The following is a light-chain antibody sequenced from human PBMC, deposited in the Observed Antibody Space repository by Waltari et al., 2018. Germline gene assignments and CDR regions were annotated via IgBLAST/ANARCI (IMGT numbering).Light chain of an antibody. CDR3: QAWGTGITKV. Sequence: QVVVTQSPSASASLGASVTLTCTLSSGHSNYAIAWHHQQPQKGPRFLLRVNSYGSHNKGYGIPGRFSGSRSGDECYLTISRLQAEDEADYICQAWGTGITKVFGGGTKLTVL. J-gene: IGLJ3*02. V-gene: IGLV4-69*01. CDR2: VNSYGSH. CDR1: SGHSNYA.